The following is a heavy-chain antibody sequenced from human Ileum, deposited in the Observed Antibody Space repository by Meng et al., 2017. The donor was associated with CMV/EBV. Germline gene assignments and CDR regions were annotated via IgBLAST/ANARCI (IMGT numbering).Heavy chain of an antibody. CDR3: TADTVSTSDYSMDV. J-gene: IGHJ6*02. CDR2: IKRKIEGGTI. CDR1: EFTFNNAW. V-gene: IGHV3-15*01. Sequence: GGSLRLSCAASEFTFNNAWMNWVRQAPGKGLEWVGRIKRKIEGGTIEYAAPVKGRFTISKDDSKSMLYLQMDSLKTEDTALYYCTADTVSTSDYSMDVWGQGTTVTVSS. D-gene: IGHD4-17*01.